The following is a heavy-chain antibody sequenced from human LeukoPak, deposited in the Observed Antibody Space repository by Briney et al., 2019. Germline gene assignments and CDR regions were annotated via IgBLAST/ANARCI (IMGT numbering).Heavy chain of an antibody. CDR3: ASFSAGCAFDI. CDR2: IYHSGST. CDR1: GYSISSGYY. J-gene: IGHJ3*02. V-gene: IGHV4-38-2*02. Sequence: SETLSLTCTVSGYSISSGYYWGWIRQPPGKGLEWIGSIYHSGSTYYNPSLKSRVTISVDTSKNQFSLKLRSVTAADTAVYYCASFSAGCAFDIWGQGTMVTVSS. D-gene: IGHD2/OR15-2a*01.